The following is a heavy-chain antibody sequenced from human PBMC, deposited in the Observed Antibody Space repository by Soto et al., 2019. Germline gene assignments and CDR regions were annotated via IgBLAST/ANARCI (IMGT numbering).Heavy chain of an antibody. V-gene: IGHV4-30-4*01. CDR1: GGSISSGYYY. D-gene: IGHD3-3*01. CDR2: IYNSGNT. CDR3: ARVERWYYYGMDV. Sequence: TLSLTCSVSGGSISSGYYYWSWIRQPPGKGLEWIGNIYNSGNTYYNPSLKSRLIISIDTSKNQFSLKLGSVTAADTAVYYCARVERWYYYGMDVWGQGTTVTVSS. J-gene: IGHJ6*02.